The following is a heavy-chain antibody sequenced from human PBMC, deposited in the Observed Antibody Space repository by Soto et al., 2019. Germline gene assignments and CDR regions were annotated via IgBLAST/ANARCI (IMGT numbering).Heavy chain of an antibody. D-gene: IGHD2-8*02. CDR1: GFTFSTYA. CDR3: TKDWTGNTCPCMDV. V-gene: IGHV3-23*01. Sequence: EVQLLESGGGLVQPGGSLRLSCTASGFTFSTYAMTWVRQAPGKGLEWVSTISGSDGKTYYADSVRGRFTISRDNSKDTLYLQMNSLTAEDTATYYCTKDWTGNTCPCMDVWGQETTVTVSS. J-gene: IGHJ6*02. CDR2: ISGSDGKT.